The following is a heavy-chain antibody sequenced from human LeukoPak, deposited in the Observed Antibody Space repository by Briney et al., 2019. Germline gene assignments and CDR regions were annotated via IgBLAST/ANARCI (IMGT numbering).Heavy chain of an antibody. CDR1: GGTFSSYA. Sequence: SVKVSCKASGGTFSSYAISWVRQAPGQGLEWMGGIIPIFGTANYAQKFQGRVTITADKSTSTAYMELSSLRSEDTAVYYCARDPPTPFGYYYDSSGLDYWGQGTLVTVSS. V-gene: IGHV1-69*06. CDR2: IIPIFGTA. D-gene: IGHD3-22*01. CDR3: ARDPPTPFGYYYDSSGLDY. J-gene: IGHJ4*02.